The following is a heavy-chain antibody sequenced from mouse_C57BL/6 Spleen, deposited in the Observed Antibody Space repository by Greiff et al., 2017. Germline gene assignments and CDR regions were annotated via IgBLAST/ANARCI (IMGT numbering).Heavy chain of an antibody. J-gene: IGHJ4*01. Sequence: EVKLQESGGGLVKPGGSLKLSCAASGFTFSDYGMHWVRQAPEKGLEWVAYISSGSSTIYYAATVKGRFTISRDNAKNTLFLQMTSLRSEDTAMYYCARRHYGSSYSYYAMDYWGQGTSVTVSS. CDR2: ISSGSSTI. CDR3: ARRHYGSSYSYYAMDY. V-gene: IGHV5-17*01. D-gene: IGHD1-1*01. CDR1: GFTFSDYG.